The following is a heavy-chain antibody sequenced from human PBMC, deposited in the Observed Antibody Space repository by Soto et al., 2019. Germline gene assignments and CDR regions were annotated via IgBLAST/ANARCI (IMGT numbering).Heavy chain of an antibody. CDR1: GFTFSSYA. Sequence: GGSLRLSCAASGFTFSSYAMSWVRQAPGKGLEWVSAISGSGGSTYYADSVKGRFTISRDNSKNTLYLQMNSLRAEDTAVYYCAKSPGFGELFTYYYYYYMDVWGKGTTVNVSS. CDR3: AKSPGFGELFTYYYYYYMDV. D-gene: IGHD3-10*01. J-gene: IGHJ6*03. CDR2: ISGSGGST. V-gene: IGHV3-23*01.